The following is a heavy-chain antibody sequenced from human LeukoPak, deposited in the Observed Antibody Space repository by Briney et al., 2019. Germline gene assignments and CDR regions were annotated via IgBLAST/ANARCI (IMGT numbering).Heavy chain of an antibody. CDR3: ARVLRYFDWLSTPPDY. V-gene: IGHV3-21*01. J-gene: IGHJ4*02. Sequence: SGGSLRLSCAASGFTFSSYSMNWVRQAPGKGLERVSSISSSSSYIYYADSVKGRFTISRDNAKNSLYLQMNSLRAEDTAVYYCARVLRYFDWLSTPPDYWGQGTLVTVSS. CDR2: ISSSSSYI. CDR1: GFTFSSYS. D-gene: IGHD3-9*01.